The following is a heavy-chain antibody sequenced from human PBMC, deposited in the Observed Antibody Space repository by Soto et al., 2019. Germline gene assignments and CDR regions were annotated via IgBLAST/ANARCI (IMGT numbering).Heavy chain of an antibody. V-gene: IGHV1-69*01. CDR3: SGSPDWSYALHQVVINTIGFY. J-gene: IGHJ4*02. CDR1: GGPFTRYA. Sequence: QVQLVQSGAEVKKPGSSVKVSCKASGGPFTRYAFSWVRQAPGQGLEWMGGIISIFGAVHYAQKFQGRVTITADESTSTAYMELSSLRAEDTAVYFGSGSPDWSYALHQVVINTIGFYWGQGTVVTVSS. D-gene: IGHD3-22*01. CDR2: IISIFGAV.